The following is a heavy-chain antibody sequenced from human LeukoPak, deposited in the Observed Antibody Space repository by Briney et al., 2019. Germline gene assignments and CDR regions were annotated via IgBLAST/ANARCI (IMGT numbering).Heavy chain of an antibody. V-gene: IGHV4-38-2*02. Sequence: SETLSLTCSVSGYSIKSGYHWGWIRQPPGRGLEWIGNIHRSGSTCYNSSLKSRVTISVDTSKNQFSLKLSSLTAADTAVYYCARINWNPDYWGQGTLVIVSS. J-gene: IGHJ4*02. D-gene: IGHD1-20*01. CDR2: IHRSGST. CDR1: GYSIKSGYH. CDR3: ARINWNPDY.